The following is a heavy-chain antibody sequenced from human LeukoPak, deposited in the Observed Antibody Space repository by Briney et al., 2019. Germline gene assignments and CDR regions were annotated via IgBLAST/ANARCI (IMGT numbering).Heavy chain of an antibody. V-gene: IGHV4-39*01. J-gene: IGHJ3*02. CDR1: GGSNSSSSYY. CDR3: ARSTVIRYSYAFDAFDI. Sequence: PSETLSLTCTVSGGSNSSSSYYWGWIRQPPGKGLEWIGSIYYSGSTYYNPSLKSRVTISVDTSKNQFSLKLSSVTAADTAVYYCARSTVIRYSYAFDAFDIWGQGTMVTVSS. D-gene: IGHD5-18*01. CDR2: IYYSGST.